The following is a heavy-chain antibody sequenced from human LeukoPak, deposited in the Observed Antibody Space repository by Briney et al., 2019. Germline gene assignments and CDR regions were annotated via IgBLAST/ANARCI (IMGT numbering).Heavy chain of an antibody. CDR1: GFTVSSNF. J-gene: IGHJ4*02. CDR3: TSLGGNAAGY. V-gene: IGHV3-53*01. CDR2: IYSGDAS. Sequence: GGSLRLSCAASGFTVSSNFMTWVRQAPGKGLEWMSMIYSGDASYYADSVKGRFTISRDTSKNTLSLQMNSLRAEDTAMYYCTSLGGNAAGYWGQGTLVTVSS. D-gene: IGHD1-14*01.